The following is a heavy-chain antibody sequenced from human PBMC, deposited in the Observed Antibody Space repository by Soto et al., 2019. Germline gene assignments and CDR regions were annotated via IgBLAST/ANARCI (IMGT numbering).Heavy chain of an antibody. CDR2: IYHSGST. J-gene: IGHJ5*02. V-gene: IGHV4-4*02. CDR1: GGSISSSNW. D-gene: IGHD2-2*01. CDR3: ARGGRGSIVVVPAAIHP. Sequence: TLSLTCAVSGGSISSSNWWSWVRQPPGKGLEWIGEIYHSGSTNYNPSLKSRVTISVDKSKNQFSLKLSSVTAADTAVYYCARGGRGSIVVVPAAIHPWGQGTLVTVPQ.